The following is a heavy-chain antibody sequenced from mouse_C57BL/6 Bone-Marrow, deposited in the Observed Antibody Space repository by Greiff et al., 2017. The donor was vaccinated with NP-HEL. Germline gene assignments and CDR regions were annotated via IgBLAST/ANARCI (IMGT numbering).Heavy chain of an antibody. V-gene: IGHV5-6*02. J-gene: IGHJ3*01. CDR1: GFTFSSYG. CDR3: ASPYDYDVAWFAY. Sequence: EVMLVESGGDLVKPGGSLKLSCAASGFTFSSYGMSWVRQPPDKRLEWVATISSGGSCTFYPDSVKGRFTISRDNAKNTLYLQMSSLKSEYTAMYYCASPYDYDVAWFAYWGQGTLVTVSA. CDR2: ISSGGSCT. D-gene: IGHD2-4*01.